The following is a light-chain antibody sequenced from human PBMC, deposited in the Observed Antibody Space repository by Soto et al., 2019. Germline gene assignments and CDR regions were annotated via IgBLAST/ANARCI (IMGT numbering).Light chain of an antibody. CDR2: KAS. V-gene: IGKV1-5*03. J-gene: IGKJ1*01. Sequence: DIQRTQSPSILSASVGDRVTITCRASQSISSWLAWYQQKPGKAPNLLIHKASHLESGVPSRFSGSGSGTEFTLTISSLKPDDFATDYCQQYNSYSTFGQGTKVDIK. CDR3: QQYNSYST. CDR1: QSISSW.